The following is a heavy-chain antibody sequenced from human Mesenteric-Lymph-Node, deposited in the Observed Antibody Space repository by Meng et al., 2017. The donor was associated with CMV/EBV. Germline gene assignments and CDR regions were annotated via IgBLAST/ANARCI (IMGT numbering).Heavy chain of an antibody. CDR3: ANYAYQSGRRFDP. V-gene: IGHV3-23*01. Sequence: GESLKISCAASRFTFSSSAMTWVRQAPERGLEWVSTINTNGNTYYADSVKGRFTVSRDNSENTLYLQMNSLRVEDTAVYYCANYAYQSGRRFDPWGQGTLVTVSS. CDR1: RFTFSSSA. D-gene: IGHD3-16*01. CDR2: INTNGNT. J-gene: IGHJ5*02.